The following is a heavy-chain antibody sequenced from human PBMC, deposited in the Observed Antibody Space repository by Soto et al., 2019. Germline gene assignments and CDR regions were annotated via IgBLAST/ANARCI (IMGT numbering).Heavy chain of an antibody. CDR2: IIPIFGTA. J-gene: IGHJ6*02. V-gene: IGHV1-69*13. Sequence: EASVKVSCKASGGTFSSYAISWVRQAPGQGLEWMGGIIPIFGTANYAQKFQGRVTITADESTSTAYMELSSLRSEDTAVYYCARDLDLGITESPYGMDVWGQGTTVTVSS. CDR1: GGTFSSYA. CDR3: ARDLDLGITESPYGMDV. D-gene: IGHD3-16*01.